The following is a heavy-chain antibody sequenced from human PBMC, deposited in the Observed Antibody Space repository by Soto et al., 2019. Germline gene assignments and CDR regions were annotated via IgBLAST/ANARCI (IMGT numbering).Heavy chain of an antibody. D-gene: IGHD1-26*01. V-gene: IGHV4-4*02. CDR3: AKRSNSGSYVPSDY. CDR2: IYHTGST. Sequence: SETLSLTCVVSGGSISSTNWWTWVRQTPGKGLEWIGEIYHTGSTKYNPSLKNRVTISLDKSNNQFSLKLSSVTAADTAVYYCAKRSNSGSYVPSDYWGQGTLVTLSS. CDR1: GGSISSTNW. J-gene: IGHJ4*02.